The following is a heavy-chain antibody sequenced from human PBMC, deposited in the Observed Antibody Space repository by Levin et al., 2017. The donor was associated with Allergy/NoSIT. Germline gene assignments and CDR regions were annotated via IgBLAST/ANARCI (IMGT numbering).Heavy chain of an antibody. V-gene: IGHV3-66*04. CDR1: GFTVSSNY. D-gene: IGHD6-13*01. CDR3: ARPTNTFNYYSSSFE. J-gene: IGHJ4*02. Sequence: AGGSLRLSCAASGFTVSSNYMSWVRQAPGKGLEWVSVIYSGGSTYYADSVKGRFTISRDNSKNTLYLQMNSLRAEDTAVYYCARPTNTFNYYSSSFEWGQGTLVTVSS. CDR2: IYSGGST.